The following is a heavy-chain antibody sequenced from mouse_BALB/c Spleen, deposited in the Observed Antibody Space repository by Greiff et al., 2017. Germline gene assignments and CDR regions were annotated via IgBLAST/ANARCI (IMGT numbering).Heavy chain of an antibody. D-gene: IGHD2-3*01. V-gene: IGHV2-2*02. Sequence: VQVVESGPGLVQPSQTLSITCTASGFSLTSYGVHWVRQSPGKGLEWLGVIWSGGSTDYNAAFISRLSISKDNSKSQVFFKMNSLQANDTAIYYCASGYYVWFDYWGQGTLVTVSA. J-gene: IGHJ3*01. CDR3: ASGYYVWFDY. CDR1: GFSLTSYG. CDR2: IWSGGST.